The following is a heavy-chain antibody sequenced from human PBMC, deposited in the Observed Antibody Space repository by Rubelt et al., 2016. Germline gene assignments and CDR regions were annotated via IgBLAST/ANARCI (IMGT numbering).Heavy chain of an antibody. CDR1: GGSFSGYY. Sequence: QVQLQQWGAGLLKPSETLSLTCAVYGGSFSGYYWSWIRQPPGKGLEWIGEINHSGSTNYNPSLKSLVTISVDTSKNQFSLKLSSVTAADTAVYYCARSGVTMVRGVRYFDYWGQGTLVTVSS. J-gene: IGHJ4*02. D-gene: IGHD3-10*01. V-gene: IGHV4-34*01. CDR2: INHSGST. CDR3: ARSGVTMVRGVRYFDY.